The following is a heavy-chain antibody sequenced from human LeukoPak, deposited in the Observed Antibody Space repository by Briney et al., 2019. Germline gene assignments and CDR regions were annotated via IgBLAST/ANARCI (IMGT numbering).Heavy chain of an antibody. V-gene: IGHV1-46*01. CDR1: GYTFTSYY. CDR3: ASYYYGSGSYGDY. Sequence: ASVKVSCKASGYTFTSYYMHWMRQAPGQGLEWMGIINPSGGSTSYAQKFQGRVTMTRDTSTSTVYMELSSLRSEDTALYYCASYYYGSGSYGDYWGQGTLVTVSS. D-gene: IGHD3-10*01. CDR2: INPSGGST. J-gene: IGHJ4*02.